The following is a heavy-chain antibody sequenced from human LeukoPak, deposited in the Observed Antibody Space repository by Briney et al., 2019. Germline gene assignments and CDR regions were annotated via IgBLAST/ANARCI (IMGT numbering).Heavy chain of an antibody. D-gene: IGHD5-12*01. CDR1: GFTFSSYE. CDR3: ARDPPGYSGYDPGFDY. CDR2: ISSSGRTI. Sequence: PGGPLRLSCAASGFTFSSYEMIWVRQAPGKGLEWVSYISSSGRTIFYADSVKGRFTVSRDNAKNSLYLQMNSLRAEDTAVYYCARDPPGYSGYDPGFDYWGQGTLVTVSS. V-gene: IGHV3-48*03. J-gene: IGHJ4*02.